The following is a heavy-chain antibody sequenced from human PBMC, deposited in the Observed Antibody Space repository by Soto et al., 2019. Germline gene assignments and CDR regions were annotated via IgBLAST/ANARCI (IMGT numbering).Heavy chain of an antibody. D-gene: IGHD3-10*01. CDR2: IYTSGST. J-gene: IGHJ6*02. Sequence: KPSETLSLTCTVSGGSISSYYWSWIRQPAGKGLEWIGRIYTSGSTNYNPSLKSRVTMSVDTSKNQFSLKLSSVTAADTAVYYCASTNPGYGSGRNYYYGMDVWGQGTTVTVSS. CDR3: ASTNPGYGSGRNYYYGMDV. V-gene: IGHV4-4*07. CDR1: GGSISSYY.